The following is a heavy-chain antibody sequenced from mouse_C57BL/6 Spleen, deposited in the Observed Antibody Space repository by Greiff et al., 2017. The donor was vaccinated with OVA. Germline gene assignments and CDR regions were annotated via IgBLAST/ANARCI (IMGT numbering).Heavy chain of an antibody. Sequence: QVTLKVCGPGILQSSQTLSLTCSFSGFSLSTSGMGVSWIRQPSGKGLEWLAHIYWDDDKRYNPSLKSRLTISKDTSRNQVFLKITSVDTADTATYYCARGLYDGYPFAYWGQGTLVTVSA. J-gene: IGHJ3*01. V-gene: IGHV8-12*01. CDR1: GFSLSTSGMG. CDR2: IYWDDDK. CDR3: ARGLYDGYPFAY. D-gene: IGHD2-3*01.